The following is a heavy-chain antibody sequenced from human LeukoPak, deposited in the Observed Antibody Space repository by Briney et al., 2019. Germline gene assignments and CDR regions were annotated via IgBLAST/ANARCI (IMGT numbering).Heavy chain of an antibody. CDR2: INPSGGST. CDR1: GYTFTSYY. CDR3: ARVATPRYCSTTSCYWKGRFDP. Sequence: ASVKVSCKASGYTFTSYYMHWVRQAPGQGLEWMGIINPSGGSTSYAQKFQGRVTMTRDMSTSTVYMELSSLRSEDTAVYYCARVATPRYCSTTSCYWKGRFDPWGQGTLVTVSS. J-gene: IGHJ5*02. D-gene: IGHD2-2*01. V-gene: IGHV1-46*01.